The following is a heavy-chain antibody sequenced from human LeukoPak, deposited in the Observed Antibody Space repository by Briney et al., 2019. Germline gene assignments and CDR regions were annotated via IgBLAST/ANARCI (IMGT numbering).Heavy chain of an antibody. J-gene: IGHJ4*02. D-gene: IGHD1-26*01. CDR3: ARGLGARDY. V-gene: IGHV4-34*01. CDR1: GGSFSGYY. Sequence: PSETLSLTCAVYGGSFSGYYWSWIRQPPGKGLEWIGEINHSGSTNYNPSLKSRVTISVDTSKNQFSLKLSSVTAADTAVYYCARGLGARDYWGQGTLVTVS. CDR2: INHSGST.